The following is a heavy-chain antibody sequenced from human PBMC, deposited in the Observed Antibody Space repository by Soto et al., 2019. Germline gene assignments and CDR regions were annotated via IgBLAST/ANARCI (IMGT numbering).Heavy chain of an antibody. CDR3: ARDTVTLGPPANDVLDI. V-gene: IGHV1-3*01. Sequence: SSVKVSCKATGYTFSAYTMNWVRQAPGQSLEWMGWINAGSGNTKYSQNFQGRVSITRDTPASPVYMELTGLTSEDTAVYYCARDTVTLGPPANDVLDIWGQGTIVTVSS. CDR2: INAGSGNT. CDR1: GYTFSAYT. J-gene: IGHJ3*02. D-gene: IGHD4-17*01.